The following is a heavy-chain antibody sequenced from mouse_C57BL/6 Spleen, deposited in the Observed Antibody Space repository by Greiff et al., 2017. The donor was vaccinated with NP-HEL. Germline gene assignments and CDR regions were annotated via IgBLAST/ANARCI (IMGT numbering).Heavy chain of an antibody. CDR2: ISGGGGNT. V-gene: IGHV5-9*01. J-gene: IGHJ3*01. CDR3: ARRGDGGFAY. Sequence: EVKLVESGGGLVKPGGSLKLSCAASGFTFSSYTMSWVRQTPEKRLEWVATISGGGGNTYYPDSVKGRFTISRDNAKNTLYLQMSSLRSEDTALYYCARRGDGGFAYWGQGTLVTVSA. CDR1: GFTFSSYT.